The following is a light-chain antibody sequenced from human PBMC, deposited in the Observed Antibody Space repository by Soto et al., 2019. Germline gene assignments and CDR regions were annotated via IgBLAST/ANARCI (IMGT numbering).Light chain of an antibody. J-gene: IGLJ2*01. V-gene: IGLV2-11*01. CDR2: DVS. Sequence: QSALTQPRSGSGSPGQSVTISCTGTSSDVGGYNYVSWYQQYAGKTPKLLIYDVSKRPSGVPDRFSGSKSGNTASLSISGLQAEDDADYYCCSYAGTYTEVFGGGTKLTVL. CDR3: CSYAGTYTEV. CDR1: SSDVGGYNY.